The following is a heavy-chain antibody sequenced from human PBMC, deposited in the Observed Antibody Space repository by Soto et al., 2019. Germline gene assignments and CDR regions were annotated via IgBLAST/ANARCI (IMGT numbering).Heavy chain of an antibody. CDR3: ARDGNCSGGSCYSVPVFDY. J-gene: IGHJ4*02. CDR1: GFTFSSYG. V-gene: IGHV3-33*01. Sequence: AGSLRLSCAASGFTFSSYGMHWVRQAPGKGLEWVAVIWYDGSNKYYADSVKGRFTISRDNSKNTLYLQMNSLRAEDTAVYYCARDGNCSGGSCYSVPVFDYWGQGT. D-gene: IGHD2-15*01. CDR2: IWYDGSNK.